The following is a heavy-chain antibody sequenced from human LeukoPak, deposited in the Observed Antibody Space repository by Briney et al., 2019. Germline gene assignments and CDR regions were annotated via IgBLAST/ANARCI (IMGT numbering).Heavy chain of an antibody. CDR3: ARDLGSGWNFDY. J-gene: IGHJ4*02. CDR1: GFTVSSNY. CDR2: IYSGGST. Sequence: GGSLRLSCAASGFTVSSNYMNWVCQAPGKGLEWVSIIYSGGSTYYADSVKGRFTISRDNSKNTLYLQMNSLRAEDTAVYYCARDLGSGWNFDYWGQGTLVTVSS. V-gene: IGHV3-53*01. D-gene: IGHD6-19*01.